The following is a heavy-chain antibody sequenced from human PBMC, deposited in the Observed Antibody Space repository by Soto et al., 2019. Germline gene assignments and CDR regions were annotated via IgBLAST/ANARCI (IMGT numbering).Heavy chain of an antibody. J-gene: IGHJ4*02. CDR1: GFTFSSYA. CDR2: ISSSSSTI. CDR3: ARVRASTVTTSFDY. V-gene: IGHV3-48*02. Sequence: VQLVESGGGVVQPGRSLRLSCAASGFTFSSYAMHWVRQAPGKGLEWVSYISSSSSTIYYADSVKGRFTISRDNAKNSLYLQMNSLRDEDTAVYYCARVRASTVTTSFDYWGQGTLVTVSS. D-gene: IGHD4-17*01.